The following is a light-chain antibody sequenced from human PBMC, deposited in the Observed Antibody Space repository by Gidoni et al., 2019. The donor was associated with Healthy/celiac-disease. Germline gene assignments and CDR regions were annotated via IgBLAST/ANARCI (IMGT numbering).Light chain of an antibody. V-gene: IGLV2-14*01. Sequence: QSALTHPASVSGSSGPSITISCTGTSSDVGGYNYVSWYQQHPGKAPKLMIYEVSNRPSGVSNRFSGSKSGNTASLTISGLQAEDEADYYCSSYTSSSTLVVFGGGTKLTVL. CDR2: EVS. CDR1: SSDVGGYNY. J-gene: IGLJ2*01. CDR3: SSYTSSSTLVV.